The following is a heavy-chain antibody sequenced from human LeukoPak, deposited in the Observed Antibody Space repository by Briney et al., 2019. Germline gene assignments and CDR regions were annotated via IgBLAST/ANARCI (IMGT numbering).Heavy chain of an antibody. CDR2: IYYSGST. J-gene: IGHJ4*02. CDR3: ARVGMATRNFDY. CDR1: GDSISSYY. V-gene: IGHV4-59*01. Sequence: SETLSLTCTVSGDSISSYYWSWIRQPPGKGLEWIGYIYYSGSTNYNPSLKSRVTISVDTSKNQFSLKLSSVTAADTAVYYCARVGMATRNFDYWGQGTLVTVSS. D-gene: IGHD5-24*01.